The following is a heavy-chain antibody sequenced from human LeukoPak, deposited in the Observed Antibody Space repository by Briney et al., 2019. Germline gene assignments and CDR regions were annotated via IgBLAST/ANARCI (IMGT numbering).Heavy chain of an antibody. Sequence: SETLSLTCAVYGGSFSGYYWSWIRQPPGKGLEWIGEINHSGSTNYNPSLKSRVTTSVDTSKTQFSLKLSSVTAADTAVYYCARSRLHPIIFDYWGQGTLVTVSS. J-gene: IGHJ4*02. CDR1: GGSFSGYY. CDR3: ARSRLHPIIFDY. CDR2: INHSGST. D-gene: IGHD5-24*01. V-gene: IGHV4-34*01.